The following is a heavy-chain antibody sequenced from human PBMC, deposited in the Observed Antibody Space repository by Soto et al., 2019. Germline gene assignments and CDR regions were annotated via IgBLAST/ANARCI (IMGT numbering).Heavy chain of an antibody. CDR2: ISYDGSNK. CDR1: GFTFSSAV. J-gene: IGHJ4*02. CDR3: AKDGAAAGSFDY. Sequence: PGRSLRTSSAPSGFTFSSAVKLWGRKDPGKGLEWVAVISYDGSNKYYADSVKGRFNISRDNSKNTLYMQMNSMRDEETAVYYCAKDGAAAGSFDYWGQGT. V-gene: IGHV3-30*18. D-gene: IGHD6-13*01.